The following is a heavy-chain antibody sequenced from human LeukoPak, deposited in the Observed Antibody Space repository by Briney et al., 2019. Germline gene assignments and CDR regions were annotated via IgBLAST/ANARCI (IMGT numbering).Heavy chain of an antibody. CDR1: GFTFTKYG. D-gene: IGHD3/OR15-3a*01. J-gene: IGHJ4*02. CDR2: IWYDGSKE. Sequence: GRSLRLSCAASGFTFTKYGLHWVRQAPGKGLEWLAVIWYDGSKEYYADSLKGRFTISRDNSKNTLYLHMNSLRAEDTAVYYCARSWTQYYFDYWGQGTLVTVSS. V-gene: IGHV3-33*01. CDR3: ARSWTQYYFDY.